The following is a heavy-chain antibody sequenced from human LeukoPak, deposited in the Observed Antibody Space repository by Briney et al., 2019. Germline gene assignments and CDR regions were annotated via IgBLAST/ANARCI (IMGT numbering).Heavy chain of an antibody. CDR1: GCTFTGYY. V-gene: IGHV1-2*02. Sequence: VASVKVSCKASGCTFTGYYMHWVRQTPGQGLEWMGWINPNSGGTNYAQKFQGRVTMTRDTSISTAYMELSRLRSDDTAVYYCAREYYYDSSGYYYGNFDYWGQGTLVTVSS. J-gene: IGHJ4*02. CDR3: AREYYYDSSGYYYGNFDY. D-gene: IGHD3-22*01. CDR2: INPNSGGT.